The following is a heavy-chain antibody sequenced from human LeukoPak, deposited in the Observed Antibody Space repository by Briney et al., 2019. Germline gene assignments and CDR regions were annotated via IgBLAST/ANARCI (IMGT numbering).Heavy chain of an antibody. V-gene: IGHV3-66*01. Sequence: GGSLRLSCAASGFTASNNYMTWVRQGPGEGLEWVSVIYSGGNTYYADSVKGRFTISRDNSKNTLYLHLNSLRAEDTAVYYCARRIPTTWACDIWGQGTMVTVSS. CDR3: ARRIPTTWACDI. J-gene: IGHJ3*02. CDR1: GFTASNNY. CDR2: IYSGGNT. D-gene: IGHD1-1*01.